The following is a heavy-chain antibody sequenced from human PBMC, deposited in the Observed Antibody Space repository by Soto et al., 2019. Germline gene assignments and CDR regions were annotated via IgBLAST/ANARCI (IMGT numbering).Heavy chain of an antibody. CDR3: AKDLPRPADFMYGDYWKNAFDI. J-gene: IGHJ3*02. V-gene: IGHV3-30*18. D-gene: IGHD4-17*01. CDR1: GFTFSSYG. Sequence: GGSLRLSCAASGFTFSSYGMHWVRQAPGKGLEWVAVISYDGSNKYYADSVKGRFTISRDNSKNTLYLQMNSLRAEDTAVYYCAKDLPRPADFMYGDYWKNAFDIWGQGTMVTVSS. CDR2: ISYDGSNK.